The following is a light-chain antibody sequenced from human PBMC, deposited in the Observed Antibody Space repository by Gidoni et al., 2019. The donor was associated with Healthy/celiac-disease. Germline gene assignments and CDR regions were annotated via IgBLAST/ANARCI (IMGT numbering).Light chain of an antibody. V-gene: IGLV2-23*03. J-gene: IGLJ1*01. CDR2: EGS. CDR1: SSAVGSYNL. CDR3: CSYAGSSTFFYV. Sequence: QSALTQPAPVSGSPGPSTTIPCTGTSSAVGSYNLVSWYQQHPGKAPKLMIYEGSKRPSGVSNRFSGSKSGNTASLTISGLQAEDEADYYCCSYAGSSTFFYVFGTGTKVTVL.